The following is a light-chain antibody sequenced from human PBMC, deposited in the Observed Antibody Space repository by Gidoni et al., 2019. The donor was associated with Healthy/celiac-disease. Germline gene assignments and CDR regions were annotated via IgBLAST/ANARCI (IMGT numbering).Light chain of an antibody. CDR2: GAS. V-gene: IGKV3-20*01. J-gene: IGKJ1*01. CDR3: QQYGKG. CDR1: QSVSSSY. Sequence: VFTRSPVTLSLSPGERATLPCSASQSVSSSYLAWYPQKPGQAPRLLIYGASSRAPGIPDRFSCSGSGTDFTLTISRLEPEDFAVYYCQQYGKGFGQGTKVEIK.